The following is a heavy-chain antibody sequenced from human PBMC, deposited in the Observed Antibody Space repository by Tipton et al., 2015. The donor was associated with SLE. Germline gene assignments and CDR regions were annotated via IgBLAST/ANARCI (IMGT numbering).Heavy chain of an antibody. Sequence: TLSLTCTVSGFSISSSSYTWGWIRQPPRKGLEWIGYFHYSGGTNYNPSLRSRVTISGDTSKNQFSLSLNSVTAADTAMYYCATEGARPGWSLFVPWGQGTPVTVSS. D-gene: IGHD6-19*01. V-gene: IGHV4-61*01. J-gene: IGHJ5*02. CDR3: ATEGARPGWSLFVP. CDR2: FHYSGGT. CDR1: GFSISSSSYT.